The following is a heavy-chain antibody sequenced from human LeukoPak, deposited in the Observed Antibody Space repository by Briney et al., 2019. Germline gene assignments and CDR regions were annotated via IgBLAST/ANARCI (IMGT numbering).Heavy chain of an antibody. V-gene: IGHV3-23*01. CDR1: GFTFSSCG. CDR3: AKDMSFFDY. Sequence: GGSLRLSCAASGFTFSSCGLSWVRQAPGKGLEWVSTISASGYNTYYADSVQGRFTISRDNSKNTLYLQMNSLRAEDTAVYYCAKDMSFFDYWGQGTLVTVSS. CDR2: ISASGYNT. J-gene: IGHJ4*02. D-gene: IGHD1-26*01.